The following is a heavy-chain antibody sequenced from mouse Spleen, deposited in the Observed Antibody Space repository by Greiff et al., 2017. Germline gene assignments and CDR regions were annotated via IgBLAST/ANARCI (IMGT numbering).Heavy chain of an antibody. V-gene: IGHV1-55*01. D-gene: IGHD1-1*01. J-gene: IGHJ3*01. CDR3: ARSDYYGSLSWFAY. CDR1: GYTFTSYW. CDR2: IYPGSGST. Sequence: VQLQQPGAELVKPGASVKMSCKASGYTFTSYWITWVKQRPGQGLEWIGDIYPGSGSTNYNEKFKSKATLTVDTSSSTAYMQLSSLTSEDSAVYYCARSDYYGSLSWFAYWGQGTLVTVSA.